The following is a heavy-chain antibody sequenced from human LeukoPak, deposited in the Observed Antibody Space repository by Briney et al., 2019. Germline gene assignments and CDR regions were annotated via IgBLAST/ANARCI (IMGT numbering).Heavy chain of an antibody. V-gene: IGHV4-39*07. D-gene: IGHD1-14*01. J-gene: IGHJ6*03. CDR3: ARDGFYYHYYMDV. Sequence: PSETLCLTCTLSGGTVTSSTYFWGWIRQPPGKGLEWIGSISYSGATYYNPSLKSRVSMSVHTSKNQFSLKLSSVTAADTAVYYCARDGFYYHYYMDVWGEGTTVTVSS. CDR2: ISYSGAT. CDR1: GGTVTSSTYF.